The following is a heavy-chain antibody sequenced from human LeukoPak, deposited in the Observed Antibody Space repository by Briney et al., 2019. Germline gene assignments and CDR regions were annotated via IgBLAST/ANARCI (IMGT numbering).Heavy chain of an antibody. J-gene: IGHJ6*02. CDR1: GFTFSIYA. Sequence: PGGSLRLSCAASGFTFSIYAMHWVRQAPGKGLEWVAVISYDGSNKYFADSVKGRFTISRDNSKNTLYLQLNSLRAEDTAVYYCARDWSSKYPYYYGMDVWGQGTTVTVSS. D-gene: IGHD4-11*01. CDR2: ISYDGSNK. V-gene: IGHV3-30-3*01. CDR3: ARDWSSKYPYYYGMDV.